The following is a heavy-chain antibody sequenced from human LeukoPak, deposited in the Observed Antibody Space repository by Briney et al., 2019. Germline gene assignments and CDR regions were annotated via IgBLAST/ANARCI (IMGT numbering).Heavy chain of an antibody. Sequence: SETLSLTCTVSGDSNTNSLYYWGWVRQLPGKGLEWIGTIDYGGSTYYNPSLKSRATISIDTSKNQFSLTLSPVTAADTAVYYCAREYTLYISGWFIDYWGQGTVVTASS. D-gene: IGHD6-19*01. CDR3: AREYTLYISGWFIDY. V-gene: IGHV4-39*07. CDR2: IDYGGST. J-gene: IGHJ4*02. CDR1: GDSNTNSLYY.